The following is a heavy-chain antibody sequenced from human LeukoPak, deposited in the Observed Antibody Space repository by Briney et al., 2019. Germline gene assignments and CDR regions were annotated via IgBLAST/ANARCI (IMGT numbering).Heavy chain of an antibody. J-gene: IGHJ6*04. D-gene: IGHD3-10*01. V-gene: IGHV3-48*03. CDR2: ISSSGSTI. CDR3: ARGRAVPSGYGMDV. Sequence: QPGGSLRLSCAASGFTFSSYEMSWVRQAPGKGLEWVSYISSSGSTIYYADSVKGRFTISRDNAKNSLYLQMNSLRAEDTAVYYCARGRAVPSGYGMDVWGKGTTVTVSS. CDR1: GFTFSSYE.